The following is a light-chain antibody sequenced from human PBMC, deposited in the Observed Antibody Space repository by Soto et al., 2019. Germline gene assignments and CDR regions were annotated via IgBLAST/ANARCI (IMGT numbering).Light chain of an antibody. V-gene: IGKV1-27*01. J-gene: IGKJ4*01. CDR3: QKYTNVPT. CDR2: AAS. CDR1: QGISNY. Sequence: DIQMTQSPSSLSASVGDRVTITCRASQGISNYLAWYQQIPGKVPKLLLSAASTLKSGVPSRFSGSGSGTDFTLTISSLQPEDVAEYYCQKYTNVPTFGGGTKVEIK.